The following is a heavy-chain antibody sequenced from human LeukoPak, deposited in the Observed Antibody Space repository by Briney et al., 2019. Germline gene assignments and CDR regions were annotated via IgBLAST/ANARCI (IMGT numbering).Heavy chain of an antibody. D-gene: IGHD3-9*01. V-gene: IGHV3-30*02. Sequence: PGGSLRLSCAASGFTFSGYSMNWVRQAPGKGLEWVAFIRYDGSNKYYADSVKGRFTISRDNSKNTLYLQMNSLRAEDTAVYYCAKVGAHYDILTGYGYYYMDVWGKGTTVTISS. CDR3: AKVGAHYDILTGYGYYYMDV. CDR1: GFTFSGYS. J-gene: IGHJ6*03. CDR2: IRYDGSNK.